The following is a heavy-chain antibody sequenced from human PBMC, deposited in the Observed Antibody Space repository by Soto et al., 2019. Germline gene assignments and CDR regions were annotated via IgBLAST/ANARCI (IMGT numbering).Heavy chain of an antibody. J-gene: IGHJ5*02. CDR2: IRGRGDET. Sequence: EVQLLESGGGLVQPGGSLRLSCAASGFTFSNYAMSWIRQAPGQGLEWVSAIRGRGDETYYADSVEGRFTISRDNSKTRLYLQMNSLRVEDTAVYYCAREGAEIARARFDPWGQGTLVTVSS. D-gene: IGHD2-21*01. CDR3: AREGAEIARARFDP. V-gene: IGHV3-23*01. CDR1: GFTFSNYA.